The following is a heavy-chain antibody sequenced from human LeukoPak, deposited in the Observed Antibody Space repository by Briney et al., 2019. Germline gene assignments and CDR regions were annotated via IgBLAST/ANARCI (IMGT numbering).Heavy chain of an antibody. J-gene: IGHJ4*02. CDR3: AREPPGYSSGWYVFDY. CDR1: GGSISSSSYY. Sequence: SETLSLTCTVSGGSISSSSYYWGWIRQPPGKGLEWIGSIYYSGSTYYNPSLKSRVTISVDTSKNQFSLKLSSVTAADTAVYYCAREPPGYSSGWYVFDYWGQGTLVTVSS. CDR2: IYYSGST. V-gene: IGHV4-39*07. D-gene: IGHD6-19*01.